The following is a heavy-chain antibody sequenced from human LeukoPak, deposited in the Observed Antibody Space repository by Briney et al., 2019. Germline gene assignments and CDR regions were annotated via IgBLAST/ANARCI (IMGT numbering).Heavy chain of an antibody. CDR1: GFTFSSYW. CDR2: INSDGSST. V-gene: IGHV3-74*01. CDR3: ARDYYGSGYYGMDV. D-gene: IGHD3-10*01. J-gene: IGHJ6*02. Sequence: PGGSLRLSCAASGFTFSSYWMHWVCQAPGKGLVWVSRINSDGSSTSYADSVKGRFTISRDDAKNTLYLQMNSLRAEDTAVYYCARDYYGSGYYGMDVWGQGTTVTVSS.